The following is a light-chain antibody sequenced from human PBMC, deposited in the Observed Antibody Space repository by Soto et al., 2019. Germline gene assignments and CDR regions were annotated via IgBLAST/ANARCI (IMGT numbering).Light chain of an antibody. V-gene: IGLV2-11*01. CDR3: CSYAGRDTYVV. Sequence: QSALTHPASLSGSPGQSITIACTGTISDIGAYDYVSCFQQHPGKAPKLMIYDVSKRPSGVPDRFSGSKSGNTASLTISGLQAEDEDDYSCCSYAGRDTYVVFGGGTKVTVL. CDR1: ISDIGAYDY. J-gene: IGLJ2*01. CDR2: DVS.